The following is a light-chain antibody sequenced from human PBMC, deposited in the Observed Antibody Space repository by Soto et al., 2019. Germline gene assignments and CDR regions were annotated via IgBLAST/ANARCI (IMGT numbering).Light chain of an antibody. Sequence: AIRMTQSPSSFSASTGDRVSITCRATQDIGTYLAWYQQIPGKAPKLLIYDASTLQTGVPSRFSGSGSGTDFTLTISYLQSEDFGTYYCQQVYNYPRTFGQGTKVEIK. CDR2: DAS. CDR3: QQVYNYPRT. J-gene: IGKJ1*01. CDR1: QDIGTY. V-gene: IGKV1-8*01.